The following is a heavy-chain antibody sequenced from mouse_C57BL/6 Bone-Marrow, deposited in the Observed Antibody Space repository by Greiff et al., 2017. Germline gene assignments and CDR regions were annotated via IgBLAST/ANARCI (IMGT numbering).Heavy chain of an antibody. Sequence: QVQLKQPGAELVKPGASVKLSCKASGYTFTSYWMHWVKQRPGQGLEWIGMIHPNSGSTNYNETFKSKATLTVDKSSSTAYMQLSSLTSEDSAVYYCARMTWGNYGSTRDYWGQGTTLTVSS. D-gene: IGHD1-1*01. CDR1: GYTFTSYW. CDR2: IHPNSGST. J-gene: IGHJ2*01. CDR3: ARMTWGNYGSTRDY. V-gene: IGHV1-64*01.